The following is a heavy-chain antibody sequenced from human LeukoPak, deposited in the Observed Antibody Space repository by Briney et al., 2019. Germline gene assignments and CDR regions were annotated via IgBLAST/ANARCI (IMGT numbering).Heavy chain of an antibody. CDR3: ARLYSSSSYYYYYMDV. D-gene: IGHD6-6*01. Sequence: SVKVSCKASRGTFGSNAVSWLRQAPGKGLEWIGGRIPIFGEPKIAQKFQGRVTITRNTSISTAYMELSSLRSEDTAVYYCARLYSSSSYYYYYMDVWGKGTTVTVSS. J-gene: IGHJ6*03. CDR1: RGTFGSNA. CDR2: RIPIFGEP. V-gene: IGHV1-69*05.